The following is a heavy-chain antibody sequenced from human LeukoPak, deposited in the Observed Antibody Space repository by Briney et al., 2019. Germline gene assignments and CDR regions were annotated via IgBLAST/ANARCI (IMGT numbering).Heavy chain of an antibody. V-gene: IGHV4-39*07. D-gene: IGHD1-26*01. CDR2: IYYSGST. J-gene: IGHJ6*02. Sequence: SETLSLTCTVSGGSISSSSYYWGWIRQPPGKGLEWIGSIYYSGSTYYNPSLKSRVTISVDTSKNQFSLKLSSVTAADTAVYYCAVGATVSRYYYYGMDVWGQGTTVTVSS. CDR1: GGSISSSSYY. CDR3: AVGATVSRYYYYGMDV.